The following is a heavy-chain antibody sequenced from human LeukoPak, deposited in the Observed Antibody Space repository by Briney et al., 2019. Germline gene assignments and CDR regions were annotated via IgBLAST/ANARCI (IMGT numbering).Heavy chain of an antibody. J-gene: IGHJ4*02. Sequence: GGSLRLSCAASGFTFSSYAMSWVRQAPGKGLEWVSAISGSGGSTYYADSVKGRFTISRDNSKNTLYLQMNSLRAEDTAVYYCAKNEHYYGSGSYLLGFDYWGQGTLVTVSS. CDR2: ISGSGGST. D-gene: IGHD3-10*01. CDR1: GFTFSSYA. CDR3: AKNEHYYGSGSYLLGFDY. V-gene: IGHV3-23*01.